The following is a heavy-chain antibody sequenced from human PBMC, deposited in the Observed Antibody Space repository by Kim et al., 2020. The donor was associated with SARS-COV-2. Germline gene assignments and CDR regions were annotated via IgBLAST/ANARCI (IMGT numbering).Heavy chain of an antibody. CDR1: GYTFTGYY. CDR3: ARSQPDNLRFDP. J-gene: IGHJ5*02. Sequence: ASVKVSCKASGYTFTGYYMHWVRQAPGQGLEWMGRINPNSGGTNYAQKFQGRVTMTRDTSISTAYMELSRLRSDDTAVYYCARSQPDNLRFDPWGQGTLVTVSS. V-gene: IGHV1-2*06. D-gene: IGHD2-2*01. CDR2: INPNSGGT.